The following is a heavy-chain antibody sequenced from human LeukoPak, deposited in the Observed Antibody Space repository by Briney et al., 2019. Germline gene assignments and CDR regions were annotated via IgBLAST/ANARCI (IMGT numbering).Heavy chain of an antibody. D-gene: IGHD2-2*01. J-gene: IGHJ4*02. Sequence: GGSLRLSCAASGFSLSDSHMHWVRQAPGKGLEWVGHIRSRRDNYATAYGMSVQGRFTISRDDSNNMAYLQMNSLTADDTAVYYCSRQTVSCHDFWGRGTLVTVSS. V-gene: IGHV3-73*01. CDR2: IRSRRDNYAT. CDR3: SRQTVSCHDF. CDR1: GFSLSDSH.